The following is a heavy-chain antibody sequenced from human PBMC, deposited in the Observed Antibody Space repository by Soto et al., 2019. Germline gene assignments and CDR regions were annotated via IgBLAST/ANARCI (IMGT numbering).Heavy chain of an antibody. CDR1: GGTFSSYA. CDR2: ITPIFGTA. D-gene: IGHD6-13*01. J-gene: IGHJ5*02. CDR3: ASESIAADDP. V-gene: IGHV1-69*13. Sequence: GASVKVSCKASGGTFSSYAISWVRQAPGQGLEWMGGITPIFGTANYAQKFQGRVTITADESTSTAYMELSSLRSEDTAVYYCASESIAADDPWGQGTLVTVSS.